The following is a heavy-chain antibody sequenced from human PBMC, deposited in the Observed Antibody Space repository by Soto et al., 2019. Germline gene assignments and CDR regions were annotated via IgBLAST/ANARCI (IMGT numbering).Heavy chain of an antibody. Sequence: EVQLLESGGGLVQPGGSLRLSCAVSGFTFISHAMSWVRQAPGKGLECVSRLTGSGDSTYNADSVKGRFTISREKSKSTVYLQMNSLRAEDTAVWYCAKDLQFSGWLSAQTFDYWCQGTQVTVSS. J-gene: IGHJ4*02. CDR3: AKDLQFSGWLSAQTFDY. CDR1: GFTFISHA. V-gene: IGHV3-23*01. CDR2: LTGSGDST. D-gene: IGHD6-19*01.